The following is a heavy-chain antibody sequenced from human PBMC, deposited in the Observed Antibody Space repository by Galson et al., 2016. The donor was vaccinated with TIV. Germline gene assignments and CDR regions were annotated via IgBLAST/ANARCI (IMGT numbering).Heavy chain of an antibody. CDR3: ARVQNSISAVVREDDAFDI. CDR1: GYSSATHG. Sequence: SVKVSCKASGYSSATHGINWVRQAPGQGLEWVGWINTYNGATRHAQKVQGRVTLTTDTSTGTASMELRSLRSDDTALYYCARVQNSISAVVREDDAFDIWGQGTMVTVSA. J-gene: IGHJ3*02. CDR2: INTYNGAT. V-gene: IGHV1-18*04. D-gene: IGHD3-3*01.